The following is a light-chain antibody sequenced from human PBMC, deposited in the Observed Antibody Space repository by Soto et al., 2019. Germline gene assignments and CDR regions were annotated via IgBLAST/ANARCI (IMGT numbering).Light chain of an antibody. CDR2: DAS. J-gene: IGKJ4*01. Sequence: EIVLTQSPATLSLSPGERATLSCRASQSVSSYLAWYQQKPGQAPRLLIYDASNRATGIPARFSGSGSGTDFTITISSLEPEDFAVYYRQQRSNWPPLTFGGGTKVEIK. V-gene: IGKV3-11*01. CDR3: QQRSNWPPLT. CDR1: QSVSSY.